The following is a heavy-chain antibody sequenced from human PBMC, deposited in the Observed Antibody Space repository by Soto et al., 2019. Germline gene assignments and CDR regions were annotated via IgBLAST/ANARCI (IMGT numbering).Heavy chain of an antibody. J-gene: IGHJ5*02. CDR3: ARDGLPDDFRSGGYWFDP. V-gene: IGHV3-30-3*01. CDR2: ISHDGRIE. Sequence: GGSLRLSCAASGFTFSTFALHWVRQAPGEGLDRVPLISHDGRIEKYADSVKGRFTISRDNSKNTRYMQMDSQRLEDTGVYYSARDGLPDDFRSGGYWFDPWGQGTQVTVSS. CDR1: GFTFSTFA. D-gene: IGHD3-3*01.